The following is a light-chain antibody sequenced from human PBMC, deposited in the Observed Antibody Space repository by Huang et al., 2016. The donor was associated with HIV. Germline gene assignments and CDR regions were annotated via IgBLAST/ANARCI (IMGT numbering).Light chain of an antibody. CDR1: QSISSY. Sequence: DIQMTQSPSSLSASVGDTVTITCRASQSISSYLNWYQQRPGKAPNLLIYAASTLQSGVPSRFSGSGSGTDFTLTISSLHPEDLATYYCQQTYSSLPTFGQGRRLE. CDR2: AAS. J-gene: IGKJ5*01. V-gene: IGKV1-39*01. CDR3: QQTYSSLPT.